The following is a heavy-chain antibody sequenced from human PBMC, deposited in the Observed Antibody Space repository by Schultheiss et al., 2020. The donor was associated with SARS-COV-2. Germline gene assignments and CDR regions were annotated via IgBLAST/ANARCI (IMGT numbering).Heavy chain of an antibody. V-gene: IGHV4-59*11. CDR1: GGAISIHS. CDR3: ARDQIHWFDP. J-gene: IGHJ5*02. Sequence: SETVSLTCTVSGGAISIHSWSWIRQPPGKRLGWTGYMSCSGATNRNPSLKSRVTMSVDTSKNQFSLKLNSVTAADTAVYYCARDQIHWFDPWGQGTLVTVSS. CDR2: MSCSGAT.